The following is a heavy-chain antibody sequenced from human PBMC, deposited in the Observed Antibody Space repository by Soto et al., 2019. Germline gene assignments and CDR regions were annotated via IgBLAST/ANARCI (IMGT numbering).Heavy chain of an antibody. CDR1: GYTFTSYY. CDR3: ARDGAIFEGIAARPDYYYYYGMDV. J-gene: IGHJ6*02. V-gene: IGHV1-46*01. D-gene: IGHD6-6*01. Sequence: QVQLVQSGAEVKKPGASVKVSCKASGYTFTSYYMHWVRQAPGQGLEWMGIINPSGGSTSYAQKFQGRVTMTRDTSTSTVYMELSSLRSEDTAVYYCARDGAIFEGIAARPDYYYYYGMDVWGQGTTVTVSS. CDR2: INPSGGST.